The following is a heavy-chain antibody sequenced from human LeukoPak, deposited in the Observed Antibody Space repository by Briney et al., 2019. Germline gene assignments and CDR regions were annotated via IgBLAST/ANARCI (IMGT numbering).Heavy chain of an antibody. CDR3: ARGVPYGGLYYYYYYYMDV. CDR2: INHSGST. D-gene: IGHD4-23*01. J-gene: IGHJ6*03. Sequence: SETLSLTCAVYGGSFSGYYWSWIRQPPGKGLEWIGEINHSGSTNYNPSLKSRVTISVDTSKNQFSLKLSSVTAADTAVYYCARGVPYGGLYYYYYYYMDVWGKGTTVTVSS. V-gene: IGHV4-34*01. CDR1: GGSFSGYY.